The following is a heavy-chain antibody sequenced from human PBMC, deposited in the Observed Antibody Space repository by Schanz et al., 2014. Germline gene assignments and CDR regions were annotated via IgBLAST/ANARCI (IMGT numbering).Heavy chain of an antibody. CDR3: ARGTMPGTFDI. CDR1: GYTFTSYD. D-gene: IGHD1-1*01. J-gene: IGHJ3*02. CDR2: MNPNSGNP. Sequence: VQLVQSGAEVKRPGASVRVSCKASGYTFTSYDINWVRQAPGQGLEWLGWMNPNSGNPGFAQQFQGRVTFTADKSTSTAYMELSSLRYEDTALYYCARGTMPGTFDIWGQGTMVTVSA. V-gene: IGHV1-8*01.